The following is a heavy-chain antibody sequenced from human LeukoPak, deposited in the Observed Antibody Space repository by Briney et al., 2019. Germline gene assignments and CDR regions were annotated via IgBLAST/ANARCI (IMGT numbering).Heavy chain of an antibody. J-gene: IGHJ3*02. V-gene: IGHV5-51*01. CDR1: GYSFTNYW. Sequence: GESLKISCKGSGYSFTNYWIGWVRQMPGKGLEWMGIIYPGDSDIRYSPSFQGQVTISADKSTSTAYLQWSSLKASDTAMYYCARQAEMATIRIAFDIWGHGTMVTVSS. CDR2: IYPGDSDI. CDR3: ARQAEMATIRIAFDI. D-gene: IGHD5-24*01.